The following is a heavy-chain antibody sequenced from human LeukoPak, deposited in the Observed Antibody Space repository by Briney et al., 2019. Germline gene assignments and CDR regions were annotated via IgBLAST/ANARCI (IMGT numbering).Heavy chain of an antibody. D-gene: IGHD5-18*01. CDR2: IYYSGNT. J-gene: IGHJ4*02. CDR1: GGSISSHY. CDR3: ATRGYSYGSAFDY. V-gene: IGHV4-59*11. Sequence: PSETLSLTCTVSGGSISSHYWSWIRQSPGKGLEWIGYIYYSGNTNYNPSLKSRVTISVDTSKNQFSLKLSSVSAADTAVYYCATRGYSYGSAFDYWGQGTLVTVSS.